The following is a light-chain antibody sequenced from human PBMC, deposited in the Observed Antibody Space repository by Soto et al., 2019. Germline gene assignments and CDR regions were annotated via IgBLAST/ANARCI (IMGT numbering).Light chain of an antibody. V-gene: IGLV2-14*01. Sequence: QSVLTQPASVSGSPGQSITISCTGTSRDVGGYNYVSWYQQHPGKAPKLMIYDVSNRPSGVYNRFSGSKSGNTASLTISGLQAEDEADYYCSSYTRSSTPYVFGTGTKVTVL. CDR2: DVS. J-gene: IGLJ1*01. CDR3: SSYTRSSTPYV. CDR1: SRDVGGYNY.